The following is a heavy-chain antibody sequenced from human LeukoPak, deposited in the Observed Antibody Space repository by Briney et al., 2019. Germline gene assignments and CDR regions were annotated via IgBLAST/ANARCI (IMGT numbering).Heavy chain of an antibody. CDR2: IYTSGST. CDR1: GGSISSGGYY. D-gene: IGHD4-17*01. Sequence: ASQTLSLTCTVSGGSISSGGYYWSWIRQPAGKGLEWIGRIYTSGSTNYNPSLKSRVTMSVDTSKNQFSLKLSSVTAADTAVYYCARDPATYGYYYYYGMDVWGQGTTVTVSS. J-gene: IGHJ6*02. CDR3: ARDPATYGYYYYYGMDV. V-gene: IGHV4-61*02.